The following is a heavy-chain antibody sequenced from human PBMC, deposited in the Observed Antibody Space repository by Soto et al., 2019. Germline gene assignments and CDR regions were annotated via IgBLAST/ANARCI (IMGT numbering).Heavy chain of an antibody. Sequence: GASVKVSCKASGGTFSSYTISWVRQAPGQGLEWMGRIIPILGIANYAQKFQGRVTITADKSTSTAYMELSSLRSEDTAVYYCARNDYGDYVPHSGVDYWGQGTLVTVSS. J-gene: IGHJ4*02. V-gene: IGHV1-69*02. CDR1: GGTFSSYT. CDR2: IIPILGIA. CDR3: ARNDYGDYVPHSGVDY. D-gene: IGHD4-17*01.